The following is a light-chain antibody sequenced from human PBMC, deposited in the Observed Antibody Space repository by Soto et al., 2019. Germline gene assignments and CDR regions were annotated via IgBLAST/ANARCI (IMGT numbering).Light chain of an antibody. CDR3: RHIYSIPVS. Sequence: DIQMTQSPSSLSASVGDRVTITCRASQSISSYLNWYQQKPGKAPKLLIYAASSLQSGVPSRFSGSGSGTDFTLTISSLQPEDFATCYRRHIYSIPVSFGQGIGLEI. CDR1: QSISSY. J-gene: IGKJ5*01. V-gene: IGKV1-39*01. CDR2: AAS.